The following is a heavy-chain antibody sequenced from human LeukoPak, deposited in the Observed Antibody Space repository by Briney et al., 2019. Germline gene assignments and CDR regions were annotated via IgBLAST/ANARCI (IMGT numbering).Heavy chain of an antibody. Sequence: GGSLRLSCAASGFTFSSYSMNWVRQAPGKGLEWVSSISSSSSYIYYADSVKGRFTISRDNAKNSLYLQMNSLRAEDTAVYYCARAKEYCSGGSCYDGFDYWGQGTLVTVSS. CDR1: GFTFSSYS. V-gene: IGHV3-21*01. D-gene: IGHD2-15*01. J-gene: IGHJ4*02. CDR3: ARAKEYCSGGSCYDGFDY. CDR2: ISSSSSYI.